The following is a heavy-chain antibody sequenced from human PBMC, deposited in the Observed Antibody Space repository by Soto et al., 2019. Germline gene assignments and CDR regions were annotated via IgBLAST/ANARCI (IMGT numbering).Heavy chain of an antibody. V-gene: IGHV3-66*01. Sequence: EVQLVESGGGLVQPGGSLRLSCGASGFTFSSYIMNWVRQAPGKGLEWVSVIYSGGSTHDADSVKGRFTISRDNSKNTVHLQMNSLRVDDTAVYFCSTSSRNEYHFAMDAWGQGTTVIVSS. CDR1: GFTFSSYI. CDR3: STSSRNEYHFAMDA. D-gene: IGHD6-6*01. J-gene: IGHJ6*02. CDR2: IYSGGST.